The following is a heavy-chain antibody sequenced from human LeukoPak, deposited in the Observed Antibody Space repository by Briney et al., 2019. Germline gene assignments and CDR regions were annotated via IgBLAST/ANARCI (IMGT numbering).Heavy chain of an antibody. CDR1: GFTFSSYA. CDR2: ISGSGGST. J-gene: IGHJ5*02. CDR3: AKGRLRYFDWGNWFDP. V-gene: IGHV3-23*01. D-gene: IGHD3-9*01. Sequence: GGSLRLSCAASGFTFSSYAMSWVRQAPGKGLEWVSAISGSGGSTYYADSVKGRFTISRDNSKNTLYLQMNSLRAEDTAVYYCAKGRLRYFDWGNWFDPWGQGTLVTVSS.